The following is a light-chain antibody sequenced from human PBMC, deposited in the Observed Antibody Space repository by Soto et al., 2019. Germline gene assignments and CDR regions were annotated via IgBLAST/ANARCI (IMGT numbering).Light chain of an antibody. V-gene: IGLV2-8*01. CDR1: SSDVGGYNF. J-gene: IGLJ1*01. CDR3: ISYAGSNNDV. Sequence: QSALTQPPSASGSPGQSVTISCTGTSSDVGGYNFVSWYQQHPGKAPKLMIYEVSKWPSGVPDRFSGSKSGNTASLTVSGLQAEDEADYYCISYAGSNNDVFGTGTKLTVL. CDR2: EVS.